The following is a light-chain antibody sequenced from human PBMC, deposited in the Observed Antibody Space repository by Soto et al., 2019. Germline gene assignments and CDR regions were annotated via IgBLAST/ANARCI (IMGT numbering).Light chain of an antibody. Sequence: ENVLTQSPGTLSLSPGERATLSCRASQSVSGNYLAWYQHKPGQAPRLLIYGASSSDTGIADRFSGRGSGTDFTLTISSLEPDDFAVYYCHPYGSSQHPSGSPLPFGGGTKVEIK. CDR1: QSVSGNY. V-gene: IGKV3-20*01. CDR3: HPYGSSQHPSGSPLP. J-gene: IGKJ4*01. CDR2: GAS.